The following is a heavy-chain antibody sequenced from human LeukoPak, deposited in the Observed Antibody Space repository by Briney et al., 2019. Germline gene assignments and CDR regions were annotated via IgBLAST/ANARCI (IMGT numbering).Heavy chain of an antibody. CDR1: GGSFSGYY. J-gene: IGHJ5*02. Sequence: PSETLSLTCAVYGGSFSGYYWSWIRQPPGKGLEWIGEINHSGSTNYNPSLKSRVTISVDTSKNQFSLKLSSVTAADTAVYYCARRGWPYYYDSTGKKNWFDPWGQGTLVTVSS. D-gene: IGHD3-22*01. CDR2: INHSGST. V-gene: IGHV4-34*01. CDR3: ARRGWPYYYDSTGKKNWFDP.